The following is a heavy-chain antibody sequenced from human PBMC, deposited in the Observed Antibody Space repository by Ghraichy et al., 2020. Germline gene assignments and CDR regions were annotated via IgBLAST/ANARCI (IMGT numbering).Heavy chain of an antibody. Sequence: GGSLRLSCAASGFTFDDYAMHWVRQAPGKGLEWVSGISWNSGSIGYADSVKGRFTISRDNAKNSLYLQMNSLRAEDTALYYCAKGPGEANWGYFDLWGRGTLVTVSS. V-gene: IGHV3-9*01. CDR1: GFTFDDYA. J-gene: IGHJ2*01. D-gene: IGHD7-27*01. CDR2: ISWNSGSI. CDR3: AKGPGEANWGYFDL.